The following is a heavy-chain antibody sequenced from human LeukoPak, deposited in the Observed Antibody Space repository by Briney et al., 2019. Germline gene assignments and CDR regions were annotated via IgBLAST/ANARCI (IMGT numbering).Heavy chain of an antibody. CDR3: AKVELSAAGGELDP. V-gene: IGHV3-23*01. CDR2: ISRSGGTT. CDR1: GFTFSNYD. D-gene: IGHD3-16*02. J-gene: IGHJ5*02. Sequence: PGGSLRLSCAASGFTFSNYDMSWVRQAPGKGLEWVSAISRSGGTTYYGDSVKGRFTISRDNSKNTLSLQMNSLRAEDTAVYYCAKVELSAAGGELDPWGQGTLVTVSS.